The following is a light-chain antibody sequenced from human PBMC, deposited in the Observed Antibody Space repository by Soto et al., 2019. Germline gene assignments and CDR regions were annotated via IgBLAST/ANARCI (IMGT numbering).Light chain of an antibody. J-gene: IGKJ1*01. CDR3: QHYNSAPWT. Sequence: DIAMTQSPSTLSASVGDRVTITCRASQTIRRCLAWYQQRPGKAPKVLIYDASTLESGVPARFSRSGSETDFTLTTSSLQTEDSETYYGQHYNSAPWTFGQGTKVEIK. CDR1: QTIRRC. V-gene: IGKV1-5*01. CDR2: DAS.